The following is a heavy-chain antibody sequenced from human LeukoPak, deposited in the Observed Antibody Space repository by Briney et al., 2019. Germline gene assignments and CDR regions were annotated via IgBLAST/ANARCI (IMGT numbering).Heavy chain of an antibody. V-gene: IGHV1-2*04. CDR1: GCTFTGYY. D-gene: IGHD3-3*01. Sequence: ASVKVSCKASGCTFTGYYMHWVRQAPGQGLEWMGWLNPNSGGTNYAQKFQGWVTMTRDTSISTAYMELSRLRSDDTAVYYCARATSSDFWSGYYRSVHWFDPWGQGTLVTVSS. CDR2: LNPNSGGT. J-gene: IGHJ5*02. CDR3: ARATSSDFWSGYYRSVHWFDP.